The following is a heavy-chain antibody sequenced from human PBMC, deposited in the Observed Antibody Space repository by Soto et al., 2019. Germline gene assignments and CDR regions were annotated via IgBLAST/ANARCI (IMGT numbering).Heavy chain of an antibody. D-gene: IGHD6-13*01. V-gene: IGHV4-39*07. CDR2: IYYSGST. Sequence: SETLSLTCTVSGGSISSSSYYWGWIRQPPGKGLEWIGSIYYSGSTYYNPSLKSRVTISVDTSKNQFSLKLSSVTAADTAVYYRARDNQERGMAGYGMDVWGQGTTVNVSS. CDR1: GGSISSSSYY. J-gene: IGHJ6*02. CDR3: ARDNQERGMAGYGMDV.